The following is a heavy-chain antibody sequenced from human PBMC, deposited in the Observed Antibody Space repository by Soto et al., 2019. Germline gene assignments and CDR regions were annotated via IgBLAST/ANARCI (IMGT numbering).Heavy chain of an antibody. J-gene: IGHJ4*02. CDR1: GFSLSTSGMR. V-gene: IGHV2-70*04. CDR3: ARMRNYYGNWGFDY. Sequence: SGPTLVNPTQTLTLTCTFSGFSLSTSGMRVSWIRQPPGKALEWLARIDWDDDKFYSTSLKTRLTISKDTSKNQVVLTMTNMDPVDTATYYCARMRNYYGNWGFDYWGQGTLVTVSS. CDR2: IDWDDDK. D-gene: IGHD3-10*01.